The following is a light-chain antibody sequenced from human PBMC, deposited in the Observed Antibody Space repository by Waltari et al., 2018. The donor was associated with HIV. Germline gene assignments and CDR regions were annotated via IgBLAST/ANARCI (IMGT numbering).Light chain of an antibody. CDR3: QQTNGFLLT. CDR1: QGISTW. J-gene: IGKJ4*01. V-gene: IGKV1-12*01. Sequence: DIQMTQSPRFMSAFVGDRVTITCRASQGISTWLAWYQQKPGKVPQLLIHGASSLHSGVPSRFNGSGSGTQFSLTISSLQSEDFATYYCQQTNGFLLTLGGGTTVE. CDR2: GAS.